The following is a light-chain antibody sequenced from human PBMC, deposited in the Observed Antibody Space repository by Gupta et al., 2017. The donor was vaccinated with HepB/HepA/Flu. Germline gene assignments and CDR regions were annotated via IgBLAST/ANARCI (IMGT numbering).Light chain of an antibody. V-gene: IGKV1-39*01. CDR3: QQSFSSMCT. CDR1: QSISSY. CDR2: AAS. J-gene: IGKJ2*02. Sequence: DIQMTQSPSSLSASVGDRVTITCRASQSISSYLDWYQQKPGKAPKLLIYAASILQSGVPSRFSGSGYGTDFTLSISSLQPEESATYYCQQSFSSMCTFGQGTKLEIK.